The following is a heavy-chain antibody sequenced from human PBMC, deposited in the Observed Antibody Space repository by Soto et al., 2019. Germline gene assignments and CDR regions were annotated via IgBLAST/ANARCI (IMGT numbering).Heavy chain of an antibody. J-gene: IGHJ5*02. CDR1: GYTFTGYY. V-gene: IGHV1-2*04. D-gene: IGHD3-22*01. CDR2: INPSSGGT. Sequence: ASVKVSCKASGYTFTGYYMHWVRQAPGQGLEWMGWINPSSGGTNYAQKFQGWVTMTRDTSISTAYMELSRLRSDDTAVYYCARGNDSSGYYYAWGQGTLVTVSS. CDR3: ARGNDSSGYYYA.